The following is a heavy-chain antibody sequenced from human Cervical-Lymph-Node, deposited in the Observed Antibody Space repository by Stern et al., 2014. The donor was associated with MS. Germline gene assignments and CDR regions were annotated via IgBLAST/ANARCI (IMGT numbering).Heavy chain of an antibody. Sequence: EMQLVESGGGLVQPGGSLRLSCAASGFSFRTYWMHWGRQVPGTGLVWVSRIDNDGIITNYADSVKGRFTISRDNAKNTLYLHMNSLGVEDTAVYYCGKDLSGREDYWGQGTLVTVSS. CDR2: IDNDGIIT. J-gene: IGHJ4*02. D-gene: IGHD1-26*01. V-gene: IGHV3-74*01. CDR1: GFSFRTYW. CDR3: GKDLSGREDY.